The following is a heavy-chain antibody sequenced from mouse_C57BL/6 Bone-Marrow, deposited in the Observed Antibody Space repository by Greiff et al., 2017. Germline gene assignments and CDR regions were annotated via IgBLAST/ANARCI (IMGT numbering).Heavy chain of an antibody. CDR3: ARPLSYYGSSPYAMDY. Sequence: EVKLMESGGGLVQPGGSLKLSCAASGFTFSDYYMYWVRQTPEKRLEWVAYISNGGGSTYYPDTVKGRFTISRDNAKNTLYLQMRRLKSEDTAMYYCARPLSYYGSSPYAMDYWGQGTSVTVSS. D-gene: IGHD1-1*01. J-gene: IGHJ4*01. CDR1: GFTFSDYY. V-gene: IGHV5-12*01. CDR2: ISNGGGST.